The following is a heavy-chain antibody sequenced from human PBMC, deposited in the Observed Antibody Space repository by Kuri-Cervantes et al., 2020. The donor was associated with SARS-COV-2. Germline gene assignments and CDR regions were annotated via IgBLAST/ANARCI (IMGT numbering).Heavy chain of an antibody. J-gene: IGHJ6*02. CDR3: ASIAARRVSYYYYGMDV. CDR2: IYWNDDK. Sequence: SGPTLVKPTQTLTLTSTFSGFSLSTSGVGVGWIRQPPGKALEWLALIYWNDDKRYSPSLKSRLTITKDTSKNQVVLTMTNMDPVDTATYYCASIAARRVSYYYYGMDVWGQGTTVTDSS. CDR1: GFSLSTSGVG. V-gene: IGHV2-5*01. D-gene: IGHD6-6*01.